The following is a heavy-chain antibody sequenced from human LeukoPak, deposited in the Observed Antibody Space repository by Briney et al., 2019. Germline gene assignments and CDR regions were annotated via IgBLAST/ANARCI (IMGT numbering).Heavy chain of an antibody. Sequence: GGSLRLSCAASGFTFSSYAMSWVRQAPGKGLEWVSAISGSGGSTYYADSVKGRFTISRDISKNTLYLQMNSLRAEDTAVYYCAKDLYLQWLVPFSTGIYFDYWGQGTLVTVSS. CDR3: AKDLYLQWLVPFSTGIYFDY. J-gene: IGHJ4*02. CDR1: GFTFSSYA. V-gene: IGHV3-23*01. CDR2: ISGSGGST. D-gene: IGHD6-19*01.